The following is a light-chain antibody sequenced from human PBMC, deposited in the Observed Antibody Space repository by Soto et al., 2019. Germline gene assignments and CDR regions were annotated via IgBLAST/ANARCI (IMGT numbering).Light chain of an antibody. CDR3: SSYISSSNVV. CDR1: SSDVGGYNY. V-gene: IGLV2-14*03. CDR2: DVT. J-gene: IGLJ2*01. Sequence: QSALTQPASVSGSPGQSITISCTGTSSDVGGYNYVSWYQQHPGKAPKLMIHDVTNRPSGVSTRFSGSKSGNTASLTISGLQAEDEADYYCSSYISSSNVVFGGGTKLTVL.